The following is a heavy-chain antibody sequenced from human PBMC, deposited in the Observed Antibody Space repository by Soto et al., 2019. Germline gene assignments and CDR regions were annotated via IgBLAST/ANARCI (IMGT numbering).Heavy chain of an antibody. Sequence: QVQLVQSGAEVKKPGASVKVSCKASGYTFSTYGFSWVRQAPGQGLEWMGWIGADNGDTNYAQNFQGRVTMTTDTSTNTTYKELRSLTSDDPAVYFCARDWKGAEGFDPWGQGTLVTVSS. D-gene: IGHD1-1*01. CDR2: IGADNGDT. CDR3: ARDWKGAEGFDP. CDR1: GYTFSTYG. V-gene: IGHV1-18*01. J-gene: IGHJ5*02.